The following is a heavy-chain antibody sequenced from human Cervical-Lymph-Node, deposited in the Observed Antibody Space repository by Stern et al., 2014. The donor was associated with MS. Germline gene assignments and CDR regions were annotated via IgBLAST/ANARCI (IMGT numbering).Heavy chain of an antibody. D-gene: IGHD1-7*01. Sequence: VQLEESGGGLVKPGRSLRVSCAASGFNFSDYSMNWVRQAPGKGLEWVSSISSSSNYIYYADSVKGRFTISRDNSKSSLYLQMDSLRGEDTAMYYCARARTGTIRYVMDVWGQGTTVTVSS. J-gene: IGHJ6*02. CDR3: ARARTGTIRYVMDV. V-gene: IGHV3-21*01. CDR1: GFNFSDYS. CDR2: ISSSSNYI.